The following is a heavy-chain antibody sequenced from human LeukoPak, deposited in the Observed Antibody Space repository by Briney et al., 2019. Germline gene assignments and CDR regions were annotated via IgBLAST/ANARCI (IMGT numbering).Heavy chain of an antibody. Sequence: GGSLRLSCAASGFTFSSCGMSWVRQAPGKGLEWVSGISTSGASTYYADSVKGRFTISRDNSKNTMYLQMNSLRAEDTAVYYCTIHMYDGYEGSSDTTMTRSPWGQGTLVTVSS. V-gene: IGHV3-23*01. CDR1: GFTFSSCG. J-gene: IGHJ5*02. CDR2: ISTSGAST. D-gene: IGHD5-18*01. CDR3: TIHMYDGYEGSSDTTMTRSP.